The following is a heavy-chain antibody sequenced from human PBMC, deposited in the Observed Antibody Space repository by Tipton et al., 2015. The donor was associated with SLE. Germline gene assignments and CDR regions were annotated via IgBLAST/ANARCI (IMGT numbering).Heavy chain of an antibody. CDR1: DGSFSGYC. Sequence: TLSLTCAVYDGSFSGYCWSWIRQPPGKGLEWIGEINHSGTTNYDPSLKSRVTISVDPSKNQFSLKLSSVTAADTAVYYCARDPFRCLAVAASAYWGQGTLVTVSS. CDR2: INHSGTT. V-gene: IGHV4-34*01. D-gene: IGHD6-19*01. J-gene: IGHJ4*02. CDR3: ARDPFRCLAVAASAY.